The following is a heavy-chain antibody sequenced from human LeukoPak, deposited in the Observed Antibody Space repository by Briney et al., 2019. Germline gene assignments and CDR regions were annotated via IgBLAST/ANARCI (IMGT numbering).Heavy chain of an antibody. CDR3: ARGVALLDY. Sequence: SETLSLTCTVSGGSISSSSYYWGWIRQPPGKGLEWIGSIYYSGSTYYNPSLKSRVTISVDTSKNQFSLKLSSVTAADTAVYYCARGVALLDYWGQGTLVTVSS. CDR1: GGSISSSSYY. V-gene: IGHV4-39*07. CDR2: IYYSGST. J-gene: IGHJ4*02. D-gene: IGHD2-15*01.